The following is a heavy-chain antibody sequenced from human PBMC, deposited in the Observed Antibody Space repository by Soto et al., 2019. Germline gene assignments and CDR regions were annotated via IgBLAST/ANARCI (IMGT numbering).Heavy chain of an antibody. J-gene: IGHJ1*01. D-gene: IGHD5-12*01. CDR3: ARGWLGGVASIRGDH. Sequence: EVQLVEFGGGLVQPGGSLRLSCAASGFTFSSYSMNWVRQAPGKGLEWVSYISSSSGPIYYADSVKGRFTISRDNAKNSLYLQMNSLRAEDTAVYYCARGWLGGVASIRGDHWGQGTLVTVSS. CDR1: GFTFSSYS. CDR2: ISSSSGPI. V-gene: IGHV3-48*01.